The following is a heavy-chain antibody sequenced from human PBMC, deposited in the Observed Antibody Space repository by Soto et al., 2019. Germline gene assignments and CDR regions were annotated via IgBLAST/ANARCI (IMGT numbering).Heavy chain of an antibody. D-gene: IGHD6-13*01. CDR3: ARLGSNSWLDY. Sequence: PGESLKISCQGSGYSFTSYWIGWVRQMPGKGLEWMGIFYPSDSDTRYSPSFQGQVTISADKSINTAYLQWSSLKASDTAMYYCARLGSNSWLDYWGQGTQVTVSS. CDR2: FYPSDSDT. J-gene: IGHJ4*02. CDR1: GYSFTSYW. V-gene: IGHV5-51*01.